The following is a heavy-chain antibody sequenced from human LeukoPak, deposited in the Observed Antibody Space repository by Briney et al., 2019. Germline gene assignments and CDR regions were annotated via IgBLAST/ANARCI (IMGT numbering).Heavy chain of an antibody. CDR1: GYTFTCYF. CDR2: INPNSGGT. D-gene: IGHD2-15*01. Sequence: ASVKVACKASGYTFTCYFMHWVRQAPGQGREWVGRINPNSGGTNYAQKVQRRVTMTRDTSTSTASMELSRLRSHDTAVYYCARVLNPYHVVYYFDYWGQGTLVTVSS. CDR3: ARVLNPYHVVYYFDY. J-gene: IGHJ4*02. V-gene: IGHV1-2*06.